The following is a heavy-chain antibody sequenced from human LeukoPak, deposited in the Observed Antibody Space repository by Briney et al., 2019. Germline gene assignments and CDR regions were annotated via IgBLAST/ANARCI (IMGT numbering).Heavy chain of an antibody. CDR2: ISSGSDTI. Sequence: AGGSLRLSCAASGFTFSSYSMNWVRQAPGKGLEWIAYISSGSDTIYYADSVKGRFTISRDNAKNSLYLQMNSLRAEDTAVYYCASQKYCTNGICYRKYYFDYWGQGTLVTVSS. J-gene: IGHJ4*02. V-gene: IGHV3-48*04. CDR3: ASQKYCTNGICYRKYYFDY. CDR1: GFTFSSYS. D-gene: IGHD2-8*01.